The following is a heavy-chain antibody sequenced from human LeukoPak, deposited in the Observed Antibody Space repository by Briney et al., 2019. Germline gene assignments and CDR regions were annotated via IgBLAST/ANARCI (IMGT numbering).Heavy chain of an antibody. V-gene: IGHV1-18*01. J-gene: IGHJ4*02. Sequence: ASVKVSCKASGYDFTSVGITWVRRAPGQGLEWMGWISPYNGNTRYAQKFQGRVAMTTDTSTATAYMELRGLRFNDTAVYYCARAGSGSGWYFDYSGQGTLVTVSS. D-gene: IGHD6-19*01. CDR1: GYDFTSVG. CDR2: ISPYNGNT. CDR3: ARAGSGSGWYFDY.